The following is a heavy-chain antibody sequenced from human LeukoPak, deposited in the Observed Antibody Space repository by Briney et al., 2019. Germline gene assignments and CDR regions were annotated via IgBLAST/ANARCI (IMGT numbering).Heavy chain of an antibody. CDR2: ISYDGSNK. CDR1: GFTFSSYA. CDR3: AKAGDTAMVLVDY. Sequence: GGSLRLSCAASGFTFSSYAMHWVRQAPGKGLEWVAVISYDGSNKYYADSVKGRFTISRDNSKNTLYLQMNSLRAEDTAVYYCAKAGDTAMVLVDYWGQGTLVTVSS. J-gene: IGHJ4*02. D-gene: IGHD5-18*01. V-gene: IGHV3-30-3*01.